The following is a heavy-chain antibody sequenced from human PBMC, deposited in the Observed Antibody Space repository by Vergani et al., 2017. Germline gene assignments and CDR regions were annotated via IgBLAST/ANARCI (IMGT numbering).Heavy chain of an antibody. CDR2: IIPIFGTA. CDR1: GGTFSSYA. CDR3: ARGGGAAAGRGYYYYYVDV. Sequence: QVQLVQSGAEVKKPGSSVKVSCKASGGTFSSYAISWVRQAPGQGLEWMGGIIPIFGTANYAQKFQGRVTITADESTSTAYMELSSLRSEDTAVYYCARGGGAAAGRGYYYYYVDVWGKGTTVTVSS. V-gene: IGHV1-69*01. J-gene: IGHJ6*03. D-gene: IGHD6-13*01.